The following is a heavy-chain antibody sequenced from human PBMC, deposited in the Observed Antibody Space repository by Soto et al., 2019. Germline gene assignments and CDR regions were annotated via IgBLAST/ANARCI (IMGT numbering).Heavy chain of an antibody. CDR2: TIPVFNTA. J-gene: IGHJ3*02. V-gene: IGHV1-69*06. CDR3: ARGVYGSGNYYTGPSAFDI. Sequence: QVQLEQSGAEVKQPGSSVKISCKASGGTPSDHGVSWLRQAPGQGLEWVGGTIPVFNTAKYAPKFQGRVTIAADKSTNIAYMELGRLRSDDTAFYYCARGVYGSGNYYTGPSAFDIWGQGTLVIVSS. CDR1: GGTPSDHG. D-gene: IGHD3-10*01.